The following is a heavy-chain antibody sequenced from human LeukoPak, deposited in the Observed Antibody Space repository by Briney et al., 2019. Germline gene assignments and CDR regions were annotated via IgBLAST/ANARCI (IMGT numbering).Heavy chain of an antibody. Sequence: SETLSLTCAVYGGSFSGYYWSWIRQPPGKGLEWIGEINHSGSTNYNPSLKSRVTISVDTSKNQFSLKLSSVTAADTAVYYCARGRGATSDYWGQGTLVTVSS. V-gene: IGHV4-34*01. CDR3: ARGRGATSDY. CDR1: GGSFSGYY. CDR2: INHSGST. J-gene: IGHJ4*02. D-gene: IGHD2-2*01.